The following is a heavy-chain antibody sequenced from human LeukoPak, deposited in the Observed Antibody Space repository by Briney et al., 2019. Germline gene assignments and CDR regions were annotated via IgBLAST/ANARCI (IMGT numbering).Heavy chain of an antibody. CDR2: IYPGDSDT. Sequence: GESLKISCKGSGYSFTNYWIGWVRQMPGKGLEWMGIIYPGDSDTRYSPSFQGQVTISADKSISTAYLQWSSLKASDTAMYYCARVDARYYDILTGYYPGYYYYGMDVWGQGTTVTVSS. CDR3: ARVDARYYDILTGYYPGYYYYGMDV. J-gene: IGHJ6*02. V-gene: IGHV5-51*01. CDR1: GYSFTNYW. D-gene: IGHD3-9*01.